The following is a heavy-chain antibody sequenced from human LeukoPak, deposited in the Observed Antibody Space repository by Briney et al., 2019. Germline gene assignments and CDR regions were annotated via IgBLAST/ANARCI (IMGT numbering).Heavy chain of an antibody. D-gene: IGHD6-13*01. CDR3: ASRHLIAAAGKFDY. V-gene: IGHV1-2*02. CDR1: GYTFTGYY. CDR2: INPNSGGT. J-gene: IGHJ4*02. Sequence: ASVKVSCKASGYTFTGYYMHWVRQAPGQGLEWMGWINPNSGGTNYAQKFQGRVTMTRDTSISTAYMELSRLRSDDTAVYYCASRHLIAAAGKFDYWGQGTLVTVSS.